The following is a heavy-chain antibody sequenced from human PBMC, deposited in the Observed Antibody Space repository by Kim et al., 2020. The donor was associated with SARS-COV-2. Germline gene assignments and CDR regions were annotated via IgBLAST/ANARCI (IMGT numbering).Heavy chain of an antibody. Sequence: GGSLRLSCAASGFTFSSYWMSWVRQAPGKGREWVANIKQDGSEKYYVDSVKGRFTIFRDNAKNSLYLQMNSLRAEDTAVYYCARDSPYMPLDYWGQGTLVTVSS. CDR2: IKQDGSEK. J-gene: IGHJ4*02. D-gene: IGHD2-2*01. CDR3: ARDSPYMPLDY. CDR1: GFTFSSYW. V-gene: IGHV3-7*01.